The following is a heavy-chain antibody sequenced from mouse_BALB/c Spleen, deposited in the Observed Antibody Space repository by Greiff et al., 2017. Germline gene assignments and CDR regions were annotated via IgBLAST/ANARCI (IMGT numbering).Heavy chain of an antibody. V-gene: IGHV14-3*02. CDR1: GFNIKDTY. J-gene: IGHJ1*01. Sequence: EVQLHQSGAELVKPGASVKLSCTASGFNIKDTYMHWVKQRPEQGLEWIGRIDPANGNTKYDPKFQGKATITADTSSNTAYLQLSSLTSEDTAVYYCARDGYDDDWYFDVWGAGTTVTVSS. CDR2: IDPANGNT. CDR3: ARDGYDDDWYFDV. D-gene: IGHD2-2*01.